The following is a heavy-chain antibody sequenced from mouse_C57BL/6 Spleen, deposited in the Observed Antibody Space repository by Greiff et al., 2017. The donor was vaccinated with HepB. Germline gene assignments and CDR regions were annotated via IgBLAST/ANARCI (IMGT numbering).Heavy chain of an antibody. CDR3: ARSVGGERSMDY. V-gene: IGHV1-26*01. J-gene: IGHJ4*01. CDR1: GYTFTDYY. Sequence: VQLQQSGPELVKPGASVKISCKASGYTFTDYYMHWVKQSPGKSLEWIGDIDPNNGGTSYKQKFKSKATLTVDKASSTAYMELRSQTSEDSAVYYCARSVGGERSMDYWGQGTTVTVSS. CDR2: IDPNNGGT. D-gene: IGHD3-1*01.